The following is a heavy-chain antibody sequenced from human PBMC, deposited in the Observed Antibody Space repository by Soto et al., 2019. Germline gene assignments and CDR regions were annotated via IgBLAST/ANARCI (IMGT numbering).Heavy chain of an antibody. CDR3: ARGRHRRWSLEAWFGP. J-gene: IGHJ5*02. Sequence: ASVKGSFRTSGYTFTDYYIHWVRQAPGQGPEWMGWFNPYRGGTNYAQNFQGRVTMTRDTSISTAYMEMSRLRSDDTALYYCARGRHRRWSLEAWFGPWGQGTLVTVSS. CDR2: FNPYRGGT. D-gene: IGHD2-8*01. V-gene: IGHV1-2*02. CDR1: GYTFTDYY.